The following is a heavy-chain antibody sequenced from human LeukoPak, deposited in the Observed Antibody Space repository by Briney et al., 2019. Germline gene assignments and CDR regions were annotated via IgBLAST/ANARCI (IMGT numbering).Heavy chain of an antibody. D-gene: IGHD6-19*01. CDR3: AGDEVDYDSSGWPDY. J-gene: IGHJ4*02. CDR2: INPSGGST. Sequence: ASVKVSCKASGYTFTSYYMHWVRQAPGQGLEWMGIINPSGGSTSYAQKFQGRVTMTRDTSTSTVYMELSSLRSEDTAVYYCAGDEVDYDSSGWPDYWGQGTLVTVSS. CDR1: GYTFTSYY. V-gene: IGHV1-46*01.